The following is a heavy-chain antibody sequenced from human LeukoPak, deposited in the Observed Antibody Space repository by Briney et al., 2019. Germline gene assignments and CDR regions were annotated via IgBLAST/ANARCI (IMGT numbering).Heavy chain of an antibody. V-gene: IGHV3-48*01. CDR2: ISSSSSTI. CDR1: GFTFSSYS. D-gene: IGHD3-10*01. J-gene: IGHJ6*03. Sequence: GGSLRLSCAASGFTFSSYSMYWVCQAQGTGREWVSYISSSSSTIYYADSVKGRFTISRDNAKNSLYLQMNSLRAEDTAVYYCARDSMVRGVNYYYMDVWGKGTTVTV. CDR3: ARDSMVRGVNYYYMDV.